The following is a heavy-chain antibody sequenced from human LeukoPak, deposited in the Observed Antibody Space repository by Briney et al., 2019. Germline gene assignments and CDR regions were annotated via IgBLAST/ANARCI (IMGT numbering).Heavy chain of an antibody. J-gene: IGHJ4*02. CDR3: ARDQRGDRKDY. Sequence: GGSLRLSCAASGFTFSSYGMNWFRQAPGKGVEWVCYISGGTIHYADSVKGRFAISRDNAKNELYLQMNSLRAEDTAVYYCARDQRGDRKDYWGQGTLVTVSS. D-gene: IGHD3-10*01. CDR1: GFTFSSYG. V-gene: IGHV3-48*01. CDR2: ISGGTI.